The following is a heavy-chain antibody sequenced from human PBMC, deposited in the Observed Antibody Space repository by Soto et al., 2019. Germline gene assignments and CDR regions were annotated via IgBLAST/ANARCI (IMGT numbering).Heavy chain of an antibody. D-gene: IGHD6-13*01. V-gene: IGHV3-30-3*02. J-gene: IGHJ4*02. CDR1: GFTFSSYA. CDR3: AKSYSSSWGDFDY. CDR2: ISYDGSNK. Sequence: QVQLLESGGGVVKPGRSLRLSCAASGFTFSSYAMHWVRQAPGKGLEWVAVISYDGSNKYYADSVKGRFTISRDNSKNTLYLQMNSLRAEDTAVYYCAKSYSSSWGDFDYWGQGTLVTVSS.